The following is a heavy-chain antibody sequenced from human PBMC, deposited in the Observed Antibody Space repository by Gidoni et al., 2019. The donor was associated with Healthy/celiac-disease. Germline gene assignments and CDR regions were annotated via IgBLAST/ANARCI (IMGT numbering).Heavy chain of an antibody. CDR3: AKDRRERGSGSWDYYYGMDV. V-gene: IGHV3-23*01. Sequence: EVQLLESGGGLVQPGGSLRLSCAASGFTFSSYAMSWVRQAPGKGLEWVSAISGSGGSTYYADSVKGRFTISRDNSKNTLYLQMNSLRAEDTAVYYCAKDRRERGSGSWDYYYGMDVWGQGTTVTVSS. J-gene: IGHJ6*02. CDR2: ISGSGGST. CDR1: GFTFSSYA. D-gene: IGHD3-10*01.